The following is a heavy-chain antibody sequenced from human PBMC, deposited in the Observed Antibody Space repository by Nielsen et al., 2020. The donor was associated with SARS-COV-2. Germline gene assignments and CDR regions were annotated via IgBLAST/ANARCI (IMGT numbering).Heavy chain of an antibody. CDR3: LQGGAS. J-gene: IGHJ5*02. CDR1: GFTFSSYA. D-gene: IGHD1-1*01. CDR2: ISYDGSNK. V-gene: IGHV3-30-3*01. Sequence: GESLKISCAASGFTFSSYAMHWVRQAPGKGLEWVAVISYDGSNKYYADSVKGRFTISRDNSKNTLYLQMNSLRAEDTAIYYCLQGGASWGQGTLVTVSS.